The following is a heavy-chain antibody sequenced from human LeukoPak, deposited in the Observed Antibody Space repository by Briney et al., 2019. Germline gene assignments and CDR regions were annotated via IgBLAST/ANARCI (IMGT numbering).Heavy chain of an antibody. D-gene: IGHD4-23*01. V-gene: IGHV4-34*01. J-gene: IGHJ4*02. CDR2: INHSGST. Sequence: PSETLSLTCAVYVGSFSGYYWSWIRQPPGKGLEWIGEINHSGSTNYNPSLKSRVTISVDTSKNQFSLKLSSVTAADTAVYYCAREDPRYGGNPSYRGQGTLVTVSS. CDR1: VGSFSGYY. CDR3: AREDPRYGGNPSY.